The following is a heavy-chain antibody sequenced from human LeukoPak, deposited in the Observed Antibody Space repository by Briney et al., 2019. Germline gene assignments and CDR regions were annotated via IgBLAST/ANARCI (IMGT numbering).Heavy chain of an antibody. V-gene: IGHV4-59*08. J-gene: IGHJ4*01. CDR1: GASINNNF. D-gene: IGHD3-22*01. CDR2: IYSSGSA. Sequence: SETLSLTCTVSGASINNNFWTWIRQPPGKGLEWIGYIYSSGSANYNPSLKSRVIISGDTSKNQISLNLTSVNAADTAVYFCARHRDYYDTWGHGTLVTVSS. CDR3: ARHRDYYDT.